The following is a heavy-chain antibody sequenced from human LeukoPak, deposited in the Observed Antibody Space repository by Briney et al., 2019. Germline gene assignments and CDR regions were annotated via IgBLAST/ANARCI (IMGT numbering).Heavy chain of an antibody. V-gene: IGHV3-23*01. J-gene: IGHJ3*02. CDR1: GFTFSSYA. D-gene: IGHD3-22*01. CDR2: ISGSGGST. CDR3: AKASYYDSSGYYVDDAFDI. Sequence: GGSLRLSCAASGFTFSSYAMSWVRQAPGKGLEWVSAISGSGGSTYYADSVKGLFTISRDNSKNTLYLQMNSLRAEDTAVYYCAKASYYDSSGYYVDDAFDIWGQGTMVTVSS.